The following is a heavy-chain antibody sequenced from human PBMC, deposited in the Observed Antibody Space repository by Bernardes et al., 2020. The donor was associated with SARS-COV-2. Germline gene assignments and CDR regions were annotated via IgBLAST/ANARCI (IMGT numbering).Heavy chain of an antibody. D-gene: IGHD2-15*01. V-gene: IGHV4-39*02. CDR3: ARGSAAVVSHFMLLFANWYFDL. CDR1: GDSINSASYR. Sequence: SETLSLTCSVSGDSINSASYRWGWIRQAPGKGLEWIGSLSYGGNTYYTPSPRSRVTMSAYTSNTQFSLKLNSVTAADTAVYYCARGSAAVVSHFMLLFANWYFDLWGRGTLVTVSS. J-gene: IGHJ2*01. CDR2: LSYGGNT.